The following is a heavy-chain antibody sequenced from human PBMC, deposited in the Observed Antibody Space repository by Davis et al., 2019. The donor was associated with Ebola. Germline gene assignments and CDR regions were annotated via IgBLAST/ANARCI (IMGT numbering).Heavy chain of an antibody. CDR2: IDTVSTTI. J-gene: IGHJ3*02. D-gene: IGHD1-1*01. Sequence: GESLKISCAASGFTLSSYEMNWVRQAPGKGLEWVSYIDTVSTTIYYTDSVKGRFTISRDSASLYLQMNSLRAEDTAVYYCARDRWEANRFTGAIDIWGQGTVVTVSS. V-gene: IGHV3-48*03. CDR3: ARDRWEANRFTGAIDI. CDR1: GFTLSSYE.